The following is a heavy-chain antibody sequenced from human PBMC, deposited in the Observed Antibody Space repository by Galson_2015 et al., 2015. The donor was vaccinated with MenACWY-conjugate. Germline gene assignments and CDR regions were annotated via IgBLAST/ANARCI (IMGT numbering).Heavy chain of an antibody. CDR3: AKSLTILDY. J-gene: IGHJ4*02. V-gene: IGHV3-48*02. CDR2: ISSAGSSI. Sequence: SLRLSCAASGFTFSSNTMNWVRQVPGKGLEWVSSISSAGSSIYYADSVKGRFTISRDNAENSLYLQMNSLRDEDTAVYYCAKSLTILDYWGQGTLVTVSS. D-gene: IGHD2-21*01. CDR1: GFTFSSNT.